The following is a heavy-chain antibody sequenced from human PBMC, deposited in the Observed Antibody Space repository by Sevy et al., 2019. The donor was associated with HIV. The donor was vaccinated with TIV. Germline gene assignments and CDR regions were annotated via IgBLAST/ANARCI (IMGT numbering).Heavy chain of an antibody. CDR2: ISHRGKT. D-gene: IGHD2-2*01. V-gene: IGHV4-38-2*02. CDR1: GYSISSGYY. Sequence: SETLSLTCTVSGYSISSGYYWGWIRQTPGKGLEWLGTISHRGKTHYNPSLKSRVTISVDTSKNQFSLKLSSVTAADTAVYYCARDWGTPAAHYWYFDLWGRGTLVTVSS. CDR3: ARDWGTPAAHYWYFDL. J-gene: IGHJ2*01.